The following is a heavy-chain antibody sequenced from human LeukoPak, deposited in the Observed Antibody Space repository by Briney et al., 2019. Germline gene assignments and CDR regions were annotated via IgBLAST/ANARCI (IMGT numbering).Heavy chain of an antibody. Sequence: GGSLRLSCAASGFTFSSYSMNWVRQAPGKGLEWVSYISSSSTIYYADSVKGRFTISRDNAKNSLYLQMNSLRDEDTAVYYCARDGDYDFWSGVDYWGQGTLVTVSS. CDR1: GFTFSSYS. CDR3: ARDGDYDFWSGVDY. D-gene: IGHD3-3*01. V-gene: IGHV3-48*02. CDR2: ISSSSTI. J-gene: IGHJ4*02.